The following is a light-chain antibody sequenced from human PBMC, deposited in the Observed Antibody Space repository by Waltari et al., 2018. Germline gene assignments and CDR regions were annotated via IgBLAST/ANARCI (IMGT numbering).Light chain of an antibody. Sequence: QSALTQPPSASGSPGQSVTISCTGTSSDVGGYNSVSWYQQHPGKAPKLMIYEVTKRTSGVPDRVSGSKSGNTASLIVSGLQAEDEADYHCSSYADSDNLVFGGGTKLTVL. J-gene: IGLJ3*02. CDR1: SSDVGGYNS. V-gene: IGLV2-8*01. CDR2: EVT. CDR3: SSYADSDNLV.